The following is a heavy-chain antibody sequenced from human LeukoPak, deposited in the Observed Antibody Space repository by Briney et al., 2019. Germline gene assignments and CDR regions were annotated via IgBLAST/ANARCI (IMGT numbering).Heavy chain of an antibody. Sequence: GGSLRLSCAASGYTFSDFSVNWVRQAPGKGLEWVSSISVRSNYRYYTDSVRGRFTISRDDARDSLFLQMNSLRAEDTAVYFCVRLRRNNDRSGYYYYYDYWGQGTLVTVSS. D-gene: IGHD3-22*01. CDR1: GYTFSDFS. CDR3: VRLRRNNDRSGYYYYYDY. CDR2: ISVRSNYR. V-gene: IGHV3-21*01. J-gene: IGHJ4*02.